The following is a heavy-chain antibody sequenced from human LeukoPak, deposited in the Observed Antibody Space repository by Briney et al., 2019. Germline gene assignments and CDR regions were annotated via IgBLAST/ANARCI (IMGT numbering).Heavy chain of an antibody. CDR3: ARERVVGATLEFDY. CDR2: INPSGGST. D-gene: IGHD1-26*01. CDR1: GYTLTEVS. V-gene: IGHV1-46*01. J-gene: IGHJ4*02. Sequence: ASVKVSCKISGYTLTEVSMHWVRQAPGQGLEWMGIINPSGGSTSYAQKFQGRVTMTRDTSTSTVYMELSSLRSEDTAVYYCARERVVGATLEFDYWGQGTLVTVSS.